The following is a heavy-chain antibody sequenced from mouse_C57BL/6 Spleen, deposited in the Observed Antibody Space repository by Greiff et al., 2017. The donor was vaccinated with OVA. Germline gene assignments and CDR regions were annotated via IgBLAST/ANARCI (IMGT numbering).Heavy chain of an antibody. CDR3: AIGRPEEYFDY. D-gene: IGHD3-3*01. J-gene: IGHJ2*01. Sequence: EVQLQQSGPELVKPGDSVKISCKASGYSFTGYFMNWVMQSHGKSLEWIGRINPYNGDTFYNQKFKGKATLTVDKSSSTAHMELRSLTSEDSAVYYCAIGRPEEYFDYWGQGTTLTVSS. CDR2: INPYNGDT. V-gene: IGHV1-20*01. CDR1: GYSFTGYF.